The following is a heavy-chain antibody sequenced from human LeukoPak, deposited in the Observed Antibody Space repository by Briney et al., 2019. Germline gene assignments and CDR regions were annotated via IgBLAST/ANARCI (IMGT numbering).Heavy chain of an antibody. D-gene: IGHD1-1*01. CDR2: IYHRGIT. CDR1: GYSIRSADY. V-gene: IGHV4-38-2*01. J-gene: IGHJ3*02. Sequence: SSETLSLTCVVSGYSIRSADYWAWIRQPPGKWLEWIGSIYHRGITYYNMSLKSRITISVDTSKNQFSLKLSSVTAADTAVYYCARRGTTGTRAFDIWGQGTMVTVSS. CDR3: ARRGTTGTRAFDI.